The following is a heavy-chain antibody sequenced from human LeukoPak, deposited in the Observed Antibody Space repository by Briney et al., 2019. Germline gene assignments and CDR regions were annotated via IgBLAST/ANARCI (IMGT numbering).Heavy chain of an antibody. D-gene: IGHD3-3*01. V-gene: IGHV3-23*01. CDR1: GFTFSNYA. CDR3: AKRTVRFLEWSQRGYFDY. Sequence: GGSLRLSCAASGFTFSNYAMTWVRQAPGKGLEWVSSISSTVINTYNADSVKGRFTISRDNSKNTLYLQMNSLRADDTAIYYCAKRTVRFLEWSQRGYFDYWGQGILVTVSS. CDR2: ISSTVINT. J-gene: IGHJ4*02.